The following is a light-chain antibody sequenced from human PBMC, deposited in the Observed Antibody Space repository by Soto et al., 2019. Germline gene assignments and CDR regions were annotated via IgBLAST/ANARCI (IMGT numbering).Light chain of an antibody. CDR3: QQYGNSPQT. J-gene: IGKJ1*01. Sequence: EIVLTQSPGTLSLSPGERATLSCRASQSVSSSFLAWYQQKPGQAPRLLIYGASSRVTGIPDRFSGSGSGTDFTLTISRLEPEDFAVYYCQQYGNSPQTFGQGTKVGIK. CDR2: GAS. V-gene: IGKV3-20*01. CDR1: QSVSSSF.